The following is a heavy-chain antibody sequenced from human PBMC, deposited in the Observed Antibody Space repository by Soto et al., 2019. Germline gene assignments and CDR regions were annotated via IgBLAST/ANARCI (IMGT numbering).Heavy chain of an antibody. CDR2: ISSSGSTI. CDR1: GFTFSDDY. CDR3: PRVRAVAGTEIYYGMDV. V-gene: IGHV3-11*01. J-gene: IGHJ6*02. Sequence: GGSLRLSXAASGFTFSDDYMSWIRQAPGKGLEWVSYISSSGSTIYYADSVKGRFTISRDSAKNSLYLQMNSLRAEDTAVYYCPRVRAVAGTEIYYGMDVWGQGTTVTVSS. D-gene: IGHD6-19*01.